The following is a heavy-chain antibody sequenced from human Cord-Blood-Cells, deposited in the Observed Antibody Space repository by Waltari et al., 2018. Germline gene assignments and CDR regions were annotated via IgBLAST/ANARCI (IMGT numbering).Heavy chain of an antibody. CDR3: ATRLRVVPAVDY. J-gene: IGHJ4*02. Sequence: QVQLVQSGAEVKEPGASVKVSCKVCGYTRTEFSMPWVRQAPGKGLEWMGGLDPEDGETIYAQKFQGRVTMTEDTSTDTAYMELSSLRSEDTAVYYCATRLRVVPAVDYWGQGTLVTVSS. CDR2: LDPEDGET. CDR1: GYTRTEFS. V-gene: IGHV1-24*01. D-gene: IGHD2-2*01.